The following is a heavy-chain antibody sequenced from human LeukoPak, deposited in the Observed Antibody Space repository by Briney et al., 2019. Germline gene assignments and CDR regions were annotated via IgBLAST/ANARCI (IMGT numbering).Heavy chain of an antibody. CDR3: AKDNYYGDYEVTSIFGVD. V-gene: IGHV3-30*02. CDR2: IQYDGTNK. Sequence: PGGSLRLSCAASGFTFSSYGMHWVRQAPGKGLEWVAFIQYDGTNKYYADSMKGRFTISRDNSKNTLYLQMNSLRVEDTAVYYCAKDNYYGDYEVTSIFGVDWGQGTLVTASS. D-gene: IGHD4-17*01. J-gene: IGHJ4*02. CDR1: GFTFSSYG.